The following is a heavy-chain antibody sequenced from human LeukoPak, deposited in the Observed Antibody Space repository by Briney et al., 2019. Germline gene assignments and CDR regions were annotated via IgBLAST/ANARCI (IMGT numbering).Heavy chain of an antibody. CDR1: GFSFPSYA. V-gene: IGHV3-33*01. CDR3: ARDLSGSYSFGMDV. CDR2: IWYDGTNT. J-gene: IGHJ6*02. Sequence: GRSLRLSCAASGFSFPSYAMHWVRQAPGKGLEWVAVIWYDGTNTDYGDSLKGRFTISRDNSKNTVYLQMNSLRAEDTAVYHCARDLSGSYSFGMDVWGQGTTVTVSS. D-gene: IGHD1-26*01.